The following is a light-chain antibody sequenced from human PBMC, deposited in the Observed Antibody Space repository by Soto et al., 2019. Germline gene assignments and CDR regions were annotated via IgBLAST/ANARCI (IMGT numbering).Light chain of an antibody. CDR2: DAS. J-gene: IGKJ1*01. Sequence: EIVLTQSPGTVSLSPGERATLSCRASQSISSSCLAWYQQKPGQAPRLLIYDASSRATGIPDRFSGSGSGTDFTLTISRLEPEEFAVYFCQQYGSSPVTFGQGTKVEIK. CDR3: QQYGSSPVT. CDR1: QSISSSC. V-gene: IGKV3-20*01.